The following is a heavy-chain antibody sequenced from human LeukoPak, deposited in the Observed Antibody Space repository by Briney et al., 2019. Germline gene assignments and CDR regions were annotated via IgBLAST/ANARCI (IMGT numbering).Heavy chain of an antibody. CDR1: GFTFSSYS. D-gene: IGHD2-15*01. CDR3: ARDRSHRSHPFDY. J-gene: IGHJ4*02. Sequence: KAGGSLRLSCAASGFTFSSYSMNWVRQAPGKGLEWVSSISSSSSYVYYADSVKGRFTISRDNAKNSLYLQMNSLRAEDTAVYYCARDRSHRSHPFDYWGQGTLVTVSS. V-gene: IGHV3-21*01. CDR2: ISSSSSYV.